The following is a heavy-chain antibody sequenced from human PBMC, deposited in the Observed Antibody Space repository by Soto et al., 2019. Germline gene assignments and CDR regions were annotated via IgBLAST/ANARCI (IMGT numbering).Heavy chain of an antibody. D-gene: IGHD6-19*01. CDR1: GYTFTGYY. CDR3: ETIAVPSAFDI. V-gene: IGHV1-2*02. Sequence: ASVKVSCKASGYTFTGYYMHWVRQAPGQGLEWXGWXNPXXXXXNXXXKFQGRVTMTRDTSISTAYMELSRLRSDDTAVYYCETIAVPSAFDIWGQGTMVTASS. CDR2: XNPXXXXX. J-gene: IGHJ3*02.